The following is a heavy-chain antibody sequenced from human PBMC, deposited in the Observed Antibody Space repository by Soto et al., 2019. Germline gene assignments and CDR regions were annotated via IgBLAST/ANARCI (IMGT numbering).Heavy chain of an antibody. Sequence: SETLSLTCSASGGYVSDKTYYWRWIRQPPGKRLEWSGYVYYSGTTNYNPSLKSRVTISVDLSKNRFSLRLSSVTTADTALYYCARTTAVPNTLRSRYFFDYWGQGTLVTVSS. J-gene: IGHJ4*02. CDR2: VYYSGTT. D-gene: IGHD4-17*01. CDR1: GGYVSDKTYY. V-gene: IGHV4-61*01. CDR3: ARTTAVPNTLRSRYFFDY.